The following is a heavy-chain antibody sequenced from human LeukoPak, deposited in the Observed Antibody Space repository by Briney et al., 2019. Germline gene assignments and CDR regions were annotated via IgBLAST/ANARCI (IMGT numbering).Heavy chain of an antibody. Sequence: GGSLRLSCAASGFTFSSYAMSWVRQAPGKGLEWVSGVSGSGGSTYYADSVKGRFTISRDNSKNTLYLQMNSLRAEDTAVYYCAKLGLTGIAVAGTSDYWGQGTLVTVSS. CDR3: AKLGLTGIAVAGTSDY. J-gene: IGHJ4*02. CDR2: VSGSGGST. CDR1: GFTFSSYA. D-gene: IGHD6-19*01. V-gene: IGHV3-23*01.